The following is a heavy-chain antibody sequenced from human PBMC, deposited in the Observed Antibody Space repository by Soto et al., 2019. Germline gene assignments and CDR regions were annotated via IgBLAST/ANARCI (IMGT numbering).Heavy chain of an antibody. CDR1: GFTFSSYG. CDR2: ISYDGSNK. D-gene: IGHD5-18*01. Sequence: PGGSLRLSCAAPGFTFSSYGMHWVRQAPGKGLEWVAVISYDGSNKYYADSVKGRFTISRDNSKNTLYLQMNSLRAEDTAVYYCAKERVGKRGYSYGYGPGDYYYYGMDVWGQGTTVTVSS. V-gene: IGHV3-30*18. J-gene: IGHJ6*02. CDR3: AKERVGKRGYSYGYGPGDYYYYGMDV.